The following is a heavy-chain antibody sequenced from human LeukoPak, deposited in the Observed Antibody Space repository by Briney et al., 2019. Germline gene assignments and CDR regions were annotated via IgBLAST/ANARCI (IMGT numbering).Heavy chain of an antibody. CDR3: ARGTGYFYTDGFEI. CDR1: GGPISSYY. CDR2: IYTSAST. D-gene: IGHD3-22*01. J-gene: IGHJ3*02. V-gene: IGHV4-4*07. Sequence: SEPLSLTCTVSGGPISSYYWLWIRQPAGKGLEWIGRIYTSASTNYNPSLKSRVTMSVDTSKNQFSLKLSSVTAADTAVYYCARGTGYFYTDGFEIWGQGTMVTVSS.